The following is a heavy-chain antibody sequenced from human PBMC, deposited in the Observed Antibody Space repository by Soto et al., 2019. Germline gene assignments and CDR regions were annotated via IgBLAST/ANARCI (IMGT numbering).Heavy chain of an antibody. Sequence: QVQLVESGGGVVQPGTSLRLSCAASGFTFSRYGMHWVRQAPGKGLEWVAVKSYDGSNEYYADSVKGRFIISRENFKNTLHLQMNSLTTEDTAVYYCANSGVGRFFYYGMDVWGQGTPVTVS. CDR2: KSYDGSNE. CDR1: GFTFSRYG. D-gene: IGHD3-3*01. J-gene: IGHJ6*02. CDR3: ANSGVGRFFYYGMDV. V-gene: IGHV3-30*18.